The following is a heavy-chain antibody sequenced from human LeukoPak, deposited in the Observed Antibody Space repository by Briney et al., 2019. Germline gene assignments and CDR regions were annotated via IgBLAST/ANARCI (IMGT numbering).Heavy chain of an antibody. CDR3: ARTVGTYAVDAFDI. V-gene: IGHV4-30-4*01. Sequence: PSETLSLTCTVSGGSISSGDYYWSWIRQPPGKGLEWIGYIYYSGSTYYNPSLKSRVTISVDTSKNQFSLKLSSVTAADTAVYYCARTVGTYAVDAFDIWGQGTMVTVSS. CDR1: GGSISSGDYY. CDR2: IYYSGST. D-gene: IGHD1-26*01. J-gene: IGHJ3*02.